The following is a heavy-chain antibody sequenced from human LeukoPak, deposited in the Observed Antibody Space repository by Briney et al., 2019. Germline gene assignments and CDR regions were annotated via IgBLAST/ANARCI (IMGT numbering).Heavy chain of an antibody. CDR1: GTFISGYY. D-gene: IGHD6-13*01. CDR2: IYTSDST. Sequence: SETLSLTCSISGTFISGYYWNWIRHPVGKGLEWIGRIYTSDSTYFNPSLKSRVTISLDTSTNQFSLNLRSVTAADTAIYFCARASAGIGTPFDKWGQGILVTVSS. J-gene: IGHJ4*02. V-gene: IGHV4-4*07. CDR3: ARASAGIGTPFDK.